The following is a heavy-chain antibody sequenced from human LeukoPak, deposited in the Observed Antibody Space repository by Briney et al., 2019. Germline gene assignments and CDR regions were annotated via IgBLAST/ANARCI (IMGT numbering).Heavy chain of an antibody. Sequence: GGSLRLSCAASGFIFSDYYMSWIRQAPGKGLEWVSYISSSGSTIYYADSVKGRFTISRDNAKNSLYLQLNSLRAEDTAVYYCARDAGSGSTWFDPWGQGTLVTVSS. CDR2: ISSSGSTI. D-gene: IGHD2-2*01. V-gene: IGHV3-11*01. J-gene: IGHJ5*02. CDR1: GFIFSDYY. CDR3: ARDAGSGSTWFDP.